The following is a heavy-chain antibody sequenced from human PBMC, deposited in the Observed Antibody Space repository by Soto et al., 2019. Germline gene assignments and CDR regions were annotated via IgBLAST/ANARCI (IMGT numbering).Heavy chain of an antibody. Sequence: QVQLVESGGGVVQPGRSLRLSCAASGFTFSSYAMHWVRQAPGKGLEWVAVISYDGSNKYYADSVKGRFTISRDNSKNTLYLQMNSLSAEDTAVYYCARVGGDPGAWGQGTLVTVSS. J-gene: IGHJ5*02. CDR3: ARVGGDPGA. CDR2: ISYDGSNK. D-gene: IGHD2-21*02. CDR1: GFTFSSYA. V-gene: IGHV3-30-3*01.